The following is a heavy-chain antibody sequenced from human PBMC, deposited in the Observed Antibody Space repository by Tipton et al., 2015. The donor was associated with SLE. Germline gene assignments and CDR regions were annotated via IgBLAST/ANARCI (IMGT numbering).Heavy chain of an antibody. V-gene: IGHV3-30*02. D-gene: IGHD3-10*01. Sequence: SLRLSCAASGFTFSSYGMHWVRQAPGKGLEWVAFIRYDGSNKYYADSVKGRFTISRDNSKNTLYLQMNSLRAEDTAVYYCAKPPDQWLGGYFQHWGQGTLVTVSS. CDR3: AKPPDQWLGGYFQH. J-gene: IGHJ1*01. CDR1: GFTFSSYG. CDR2: IRYDGSNK.